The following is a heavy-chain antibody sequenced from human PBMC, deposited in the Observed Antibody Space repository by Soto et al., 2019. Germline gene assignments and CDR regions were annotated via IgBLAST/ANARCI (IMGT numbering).Heavy chain of an antibody. J-gene: IGHJ1*01. CDR2: ISWNSGSI. Sequence: GGSLRLSCAASGFTFDDYAMHWVRQAPGKGLEWVSGISWNSGSIGYADSVKGRFTISRDSAKNSLYLQMNSLRAEDTAVYYCAKGVPGIAVAGTGYFQHWGQGTLVTVS. CDR1: GFTFDDYA. D-gene: IGHD6-19*01. V-gene: IGHV3-9*01. CDR3: AKGVPGIAVAGTGYFQH.